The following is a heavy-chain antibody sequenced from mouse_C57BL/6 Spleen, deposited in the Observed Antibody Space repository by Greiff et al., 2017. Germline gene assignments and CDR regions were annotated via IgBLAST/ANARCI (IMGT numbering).Heavy chain of an antibody. J-gene: IGHJ4*01. CDR3: ARLPYAMDY. CDR1: GYTFTSYK. Sequence: QVQLQQSGAELARPGASVKMSCKASGYTFTSYKMHWVKQRPGQGLEWIGYINPSSGYTKYNQKFKDKATLTADKSSSTAYMQLSSLTSEDSAVYYCARLPYAMDYWGQGTSVTVSS. V-gene: IGHV1-4*01. CDR2: INPSSGYT.